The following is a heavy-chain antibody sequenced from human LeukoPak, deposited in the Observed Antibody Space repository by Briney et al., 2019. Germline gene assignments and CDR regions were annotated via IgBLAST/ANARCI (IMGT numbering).Heavy chain of an antibody. D-gene: IGHD3-22*01. CDR3: ARDRYYDSSGYYYLDY. V-gene: IGHV4-59*01. Sequence: SETLSLTCAVYGGSFSGYYWSWIRQPPGKGLEWIGYIYYSGRTYYNPSLKSRVTISVDTSKNQFSLKLSSVTAADTAVYYCARDRYYDSSGYYYLDYWGQGTLVTVSS. J-gene: IGHJ4*02. CDR2: IYYSGRT. CDR1: GGSFSGYY.